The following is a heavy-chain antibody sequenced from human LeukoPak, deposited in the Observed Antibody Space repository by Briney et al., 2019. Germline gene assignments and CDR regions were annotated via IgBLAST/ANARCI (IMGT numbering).Heavy chain of an antibody. CDR1: GGSISSYY. J-gene: IGHJ2*01. V-gene: IGHV4-59*01. CDR2: SNYRGST. Sequence: SETLSLTYTVSGGSISSYYWSWIRQPPGKGLEWIGYSNYRGSTDYNPSLKSRVTFSVDTSKNQFSLRLTSVTAADTAVYYCGRRTYYDTLTGYNYWYFDLWGRGTLVTVSS. CDR3: GRRTYYDTLTGYNYWYFDL. D-gene: IGHD3-9*01.